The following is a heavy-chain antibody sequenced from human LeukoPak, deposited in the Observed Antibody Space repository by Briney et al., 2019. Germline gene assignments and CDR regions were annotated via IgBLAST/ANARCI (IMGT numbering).Heavy chain of an antibody. J-gene: IGHJ4*02. CDR1: GGSFSGYY. CDR3: ARRGKVGANY. Sequence: SETLSLTCAVYGGSFSGYYWSWIRQPPGKGLEWIGGINHSGSTNYNPSLKSRVTISVDTSKNQFSLKLSSVTAADTAVYYCARRGKVGANYWGQGTLVTVSS. CDR2: INHSGST. V-gene: IGHV4-34*01. D-gene: IGHD1-26*01.